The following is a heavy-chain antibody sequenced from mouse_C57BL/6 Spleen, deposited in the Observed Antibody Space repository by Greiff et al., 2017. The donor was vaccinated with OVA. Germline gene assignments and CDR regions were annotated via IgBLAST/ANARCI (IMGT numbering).Heavy chain of an antibody. J-gene: IGHJ2*01. Sequence: EVQRVESGGGLVQPGGSLKLSCAASGFTFSDYYMYWVRQTPEKRLEWVAYISNGGGSTYYPDTVKGRFTISRDNAKNTLYLQMSRLKSEDTAMDYCARRGDSSGYVDYWGQGTTLTVSS. CDR3: ARRGDSSGYVDY. CDR1: GFTFSDYY. V-gene: IGHV5-12*01. D-gene: IGHD3-2*02. CDR2: ISNGGGST.